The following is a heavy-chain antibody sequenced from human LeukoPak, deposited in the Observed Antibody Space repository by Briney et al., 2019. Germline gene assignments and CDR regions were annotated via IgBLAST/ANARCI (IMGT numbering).Heavy chain of an antibody. V-gene: IGHV3-30*03. CDR2: ISYDGSNN. CDR3: ARALFMDP. CDR1: GFTFSSYG. J-gene: IGHJ5*02. D-gene: IGHD3-16*01. Sequence: GGSLRLSCAASGFTFSSYGMHWVRQAPGKGLEWVAVISYDGSNNYYADSVKGRFTISRDNSKNTLYLQMNSLRAEDTAVYYCARALFMDPWGQGTLVTVSS.